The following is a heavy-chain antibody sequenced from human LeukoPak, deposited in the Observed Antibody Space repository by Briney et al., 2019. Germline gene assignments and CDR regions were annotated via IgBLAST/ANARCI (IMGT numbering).Heavy chain of an antibody. CDR2: INAGNGNT. D-gene: IGHD5-24*01. V-gene: IGHV1-3*01. J-gene: IGHJ4*02. Sequence: ASVKVSCKASEYTFTDYAINWVRQAPGQRLEWMGWINAGNGNTRYSQRFQGRVTITRDTSASTAYMELSSLTSEDTAVYYCARGRWSATTASYYLDFWGQGTLVTVSS. CDR1: EYTFTDYA. CDR3: ARGRWSATTASYYLDF.